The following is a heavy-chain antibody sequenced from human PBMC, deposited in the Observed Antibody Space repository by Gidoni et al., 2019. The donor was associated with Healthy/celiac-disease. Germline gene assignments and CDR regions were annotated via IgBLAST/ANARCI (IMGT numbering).Heavy chain of an antibody. D-gene: IGHD6-19*01. CDR1: GFTFSSYG. Sequence: QVQLVESGGGVVQPGRSLRLSCAASGFTFSSYGMHWVRQAPGKGLGWVAVIWYDGSNKYYADSVKGRFTISRDNSKNTLYLQMNSLRAEDTAVYYCARDGDSSGWYLGYYFDYWGQGTLVTVSS. J-gene: IGHJ4*02. CDR2: IWYDGSNK. CDR3: ARDGDSSGWYLGYYFDY. V-gene: IGHV3-33*01.